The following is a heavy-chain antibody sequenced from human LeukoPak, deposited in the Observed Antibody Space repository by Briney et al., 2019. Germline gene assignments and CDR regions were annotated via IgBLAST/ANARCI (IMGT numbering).Heavy chain of an antibody. CDR1: GFTFSDYY. V-gene: IGHV3-11*01. Sequence: GGSLRLSCAASGFTFSDYYMSWIRQAPGKGPEWVSYISSSSSTIYYADSVKGRFTISRDNAKNSLYLQMNSLRAEDTAVYYCARGGDTAMAHFDYWGQGTLVTVSS. J-gene: IGHJ4*02. CDR2: ISSSSSTI. CDR3: ARGGDTAMAHFDY. D-gene: IGHD5-18*01.